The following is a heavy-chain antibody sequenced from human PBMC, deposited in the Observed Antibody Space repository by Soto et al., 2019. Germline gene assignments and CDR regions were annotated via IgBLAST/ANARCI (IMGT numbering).Heavy chain of an antibody. V-gene: IGHV1-18*01. CDR2: ISGYNGNI. CDR3: ARDGDIVVVPAATDTPYYYYGMDV. D-gene: IGHD2-2*01. Sequence: ASVKVSCKASGYTFTRYGITWVRQAPGQGLEWMGWISGYNGNIREAPRFEGRVTMTTDTAATTAHMELRSLRSDDTAVYYCARDGDIVVVPAATDTPYYYYGMDVWGQGTTVTVSS. CDR1: GYTFTRYG. J-gene: IGHJ6*02.